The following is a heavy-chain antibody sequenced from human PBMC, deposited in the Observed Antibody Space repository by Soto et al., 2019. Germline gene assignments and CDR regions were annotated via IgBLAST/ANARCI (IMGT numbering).Heavy chain of an antibody. Sequence: GGSLRLSCAASGFTFSSSTMNWVRQAPGKGLEWVSAIIDSGGYTYYADSVKGRFTISRDNSKNTLYLQMNSLRAEDTALYYCAKETYYYGMDVWGQGTTVTVAS. CDR2: IIDSGGYT. CDR3: AKETYYYGMDV. J-gene: IGHJ6*02. CDR1: GFTFSSST. V-gene: IGHV3-23*01.